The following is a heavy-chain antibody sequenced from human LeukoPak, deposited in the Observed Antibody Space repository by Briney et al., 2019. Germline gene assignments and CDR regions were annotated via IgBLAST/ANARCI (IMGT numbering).Heavy chain of an antibody. V-gene: IGHV3-23*01. J-gene: IGHJ4*02. Sequence: HGGSLRLSCAASGFTFNNYAISWVRQAPGKGLEWVSSITASGGSTHFADSVKGRFTISGDNSKNTLYLQMNSLRAEDTAVYYCAKAGRYFDWLSYYWGQGTLVTVSS. D-gene: IGHD3-9*01. CDR2: ITASGGST. CDR1: GFTFNNYA. CDR3: AKAGRYFDWLSYY.